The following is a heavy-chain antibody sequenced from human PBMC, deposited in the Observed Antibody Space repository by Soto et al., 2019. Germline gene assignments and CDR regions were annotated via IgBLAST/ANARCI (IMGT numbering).Heavy chain of an antibody. CDR1: GGSFSGYY. J-gene: IGHJ6*03. V-gene: IGHV4-34*01. CDR3: ATSTIFGSYYYYYMDV. CDR2: INHSGST. D-gene: IGHD3-3*01. Sequence: SETLSLTCAVYGGSFSGYYWSWIRQPPGRGLEWIGEINHSGSTYYNPSLTSRVTISVDTSKNQFSLKLSSVTAADTAVYYCATSTIFGSYYYYYMDVWGKGTTVTVS.